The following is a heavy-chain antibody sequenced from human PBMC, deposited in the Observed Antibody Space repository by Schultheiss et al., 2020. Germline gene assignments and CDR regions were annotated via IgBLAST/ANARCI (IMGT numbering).Heavy chain of an antibody. V-gene: IGHV3-73*01. CDR1: GFTFSGSA. CDR3: TRLQYPRSYSGSPIDAFDI. D-gene: IGHD1-26*01. Sequence: GGSLRLSCAASGFTFSGSAMHWVRQASGKGLEWVGRIRSKANSYATAYAASVKGRFTISRDDSKNTAYLQMNSLKTEDTAVYYCTRLQYPRSYSGSPIDAFDIWGQGTMVNVSS. J-gene: IGHJ3*02. CDR2: IRSKANSYAT.